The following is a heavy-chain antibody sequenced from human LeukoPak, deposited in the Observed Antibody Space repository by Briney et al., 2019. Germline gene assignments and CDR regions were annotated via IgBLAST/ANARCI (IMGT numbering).Heavy chain of an antibody. CDR2: IYYSGST. CDR3: ARGLKFYDILTAYYTFPYFDY. J-gene: IGHJ4*02. CDR1: GGSLSRYH. V-gene: IGHV4-59*01. D-gene: IGHD3-9*01. Sequence: SETLPLTCPVSGGSLSRYHWTWLRRPPGKGLEWIGYIYYSGSTNYNPSLKSRVTISIDTSKNQFSLKLSSVTVADTAVYYCARGLKFYDILTAYYTFPYFDYWGQGALVTVSS.